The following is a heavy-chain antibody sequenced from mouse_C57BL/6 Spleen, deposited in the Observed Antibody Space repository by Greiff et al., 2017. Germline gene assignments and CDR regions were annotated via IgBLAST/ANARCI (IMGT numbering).Heavy chain of an antibody. V-gene: IGHV1-55*01. CDR2: IYPGSGST. CDR3: ARRGIYYDYYDYAMDY. Sequence: QVQLQQPGAELVKPGASVKMSCKASGYTFTSYWITWVKQRPGQGLEWIGDIYPGSGSTNYNEKFKGKATLTVDTSSSTAYMQLHSLTSEDSAVYYCARRGIYYDYYDYAMDYWGQGTSVTVSS. CDR1: GYTFTSYW. D-gene: IGHD2-4*01. J-gene: IGHJ4*01.